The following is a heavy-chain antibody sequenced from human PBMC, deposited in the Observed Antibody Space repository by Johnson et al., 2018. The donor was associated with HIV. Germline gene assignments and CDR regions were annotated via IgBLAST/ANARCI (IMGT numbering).Heavy chain of an antibody. CDR2: ISGSGGST. CDR3: AKDRMYDYGDYGGAFDI. J-gene: IGHJ3*02. D-gene: IGHD4-17*01. V-gene: IGHV3-23*01. Sequence: VQLLESGGGLVQPGGSLRLSCAASGFTFSSYAMSWVRQAPGKGLEWVSAISGSGGSTYYADSVKGRFTISRDNSKNTLYLQMNSLRAEDTAVYYCAKDRMYDYGDYGGAFDIWGQGTMVTVSS. CDR1: GFTFSSYA.